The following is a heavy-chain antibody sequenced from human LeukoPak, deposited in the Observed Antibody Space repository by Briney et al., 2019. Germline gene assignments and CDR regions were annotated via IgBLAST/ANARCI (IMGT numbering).Heavy chain of an antibody. CDR1: GGSFSAYY. Sequence: SETLSLTCAVYGGSFSAYYWSWIRQSPGKGLEWIGEINNSGTTNYNPSLKSRVTISIDTSKNQFSLILTSVTAADTAVYYCASDRQYDSSGPEALWHRYMDAWGKGATVTVSS. J-gene: IGHJ6*03. CDR2: INNSGTT. D-gene: IGHD3-22*01. CDR3: ASDRQYDSSGPEALWHRYMDA. V-gene: IGHV4-34*01.